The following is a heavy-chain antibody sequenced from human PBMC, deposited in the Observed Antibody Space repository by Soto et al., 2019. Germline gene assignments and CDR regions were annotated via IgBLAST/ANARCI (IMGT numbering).Heavy chain of an antibody. D-gene: IGHD6-13*01. CDR3: AKDGKIAAAGTWVKYFDY. Sequence: GGSLRLSCAASGFTFSSYAMSWVRQAPGKGLEWVSAISGSGDKTYYADSVKGRFTISRDNSKNTLYLQMNSLRAEDTAVYYCAKDGKIAAAGTWVKYFDYWGQGTLVTVSS. J-gene: IGHJ4*02. CDR1: GFTFSSYA. CDR2: ISGSGDKT. V-gene: IGHV3-23*01.